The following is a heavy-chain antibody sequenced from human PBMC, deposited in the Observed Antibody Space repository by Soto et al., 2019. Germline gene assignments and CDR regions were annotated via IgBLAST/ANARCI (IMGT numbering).Heavy chain of an antibody. Sequence: SQTLSLTCAIFGDSVSSKSVAWNWIRQSPSRGLEWLGRTYYRSKWYDDYAVSVKSRITINPDTSKNQFSLQLNSVTPEDTAVYYCARVRFVQQMSHFDYWGQGILVTVSS. CDR3: ARVRFVQQMSHFDY. J-gene: IGHJ4*02. CDR2: TYYRSKWYD. V-gene: IGHV6-1*01. D-gene: IGHD6-13*01. CDR1: GDSVSSKSVA.